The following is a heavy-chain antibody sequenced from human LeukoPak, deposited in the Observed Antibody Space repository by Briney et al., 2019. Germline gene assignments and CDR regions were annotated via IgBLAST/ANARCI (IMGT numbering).Heavy chain of an antibody. J-gene: IGHJ4*02. CDR2: IQSKAAGGTT. CDR3: ALGSANYDSSDFDS. Sequence: GGSQRLSCAASGFTFSSYAMSWVRQAPGRGLEWVGRIQSKAAGGTTEYAAPVKGRFTISRDDSKNTLYLQMNSLITDDTAVYYCALGSANYDSSDFDSWGQGTLVTVSS. V-gene: IGHV3-15*01. CDR1: GFTFSSYA. D-gene: IGHD3-22*01.